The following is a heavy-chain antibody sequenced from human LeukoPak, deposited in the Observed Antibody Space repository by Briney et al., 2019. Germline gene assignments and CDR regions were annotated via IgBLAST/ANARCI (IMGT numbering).Heavy chain of an antibody. Sequence: GRSLRLSCAASGFSFRHYGMHWVRQAPGKGLEWVAFINYDGSNKYYADSVKGRFTISRDNSKNTLYLEINSLSADDTAVYYCATTDTTCYWGQGTLVTVSS. D-gene: IGHD1-14*01. CDR2: INYDGSNK. J-gene: IGHJ4*02. CDR1: GFSFRHYG. CDR3: ATTDTTCY. V-gene: IGHV3-30*19.